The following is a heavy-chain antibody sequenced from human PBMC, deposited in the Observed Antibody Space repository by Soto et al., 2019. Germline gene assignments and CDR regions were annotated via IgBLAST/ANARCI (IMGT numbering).Heavy chain of an antibody. D-gene: IGHD3-10*01. Sequence: SETLSLTCTVSGGSISGYYWSWIRRPPGKGLEFIGNVYYSGNTNYNPSLKSRVTMSVDTSKNQFSLKLRSVTAADTAVYYCARGSGSTFDYWGQGALVTVSS. CDR2: VYYSGNT. V-gene: IGHV4-59*01. CDR1: GGSISGYY. CDR3: ARGSGSTFDY. J-gene: IGHJ4*02.